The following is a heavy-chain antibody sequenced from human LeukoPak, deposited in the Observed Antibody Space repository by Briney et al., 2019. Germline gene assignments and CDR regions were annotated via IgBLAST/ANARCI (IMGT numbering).Heavy chain of an antibody. Sequence: GGSLRLSCAASGFTFSSYWMHWGRQAPGKGLVSVSRITADGRSTHYADSVRGRFTISRDNAKNTLYLQMNSLRADDTAVYYCARLSPGSGSYYPDYWGQGTLVTVSS. D-gene: IGHD3-10*01. J-gene: IGHJ4*02. CDR1: GFTFSSYW. CDR2: ITADGRST. V-gene: IGHV3-74*01. CDR3: ARLSPGSGSYYPDY.